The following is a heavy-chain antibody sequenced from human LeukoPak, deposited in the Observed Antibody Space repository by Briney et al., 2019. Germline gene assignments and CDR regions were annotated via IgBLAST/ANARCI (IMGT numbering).Heavy chain of an antibody. CDR2: IYYSGST. CDR1: GGSISSYY. D-gene: IGHD5-12*01. V-gene: IGHV4-59*08. J-gene: IGHJ2*01. CDR3: AGYDSGLWYFDL. Sequence: SETLSLTCTVSGGSISSYYWSWIRQPPGKGLEWIGYIYYSGSTNYNPSLKSRVTISVDTSKNQFSLKLSSVTAADTAVYYCAGYDSGLWYFDLWGRGTLVTVSS.